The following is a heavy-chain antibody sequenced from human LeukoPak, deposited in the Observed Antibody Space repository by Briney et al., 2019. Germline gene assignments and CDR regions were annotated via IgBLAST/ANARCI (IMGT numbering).Heavy chain of an antibody. V-gene: IGHV1-46*01. CDR3: ARVSYGDYFDY. J-gene: IGHJ4*02. D-gene: IGHD4-17*01. CDR1: GYTFTSYY. Sequence: ASVKVSCKASGYTFTSYYMHWVRQAPGQGLEWMGIINPSGGSTSYAQKFQGRVTMTRNTSISTAYMELSSLRSEDTAVYYCARVSYGDYFDYWGQGTLVTVSS. CDR2: INPSGGST.